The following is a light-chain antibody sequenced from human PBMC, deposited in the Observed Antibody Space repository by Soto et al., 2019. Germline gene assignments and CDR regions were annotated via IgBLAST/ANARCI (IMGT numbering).Light chain of an antibody. CDR2: DAS. V-gene: IGKV3-11*01. Sequence: EIVLTQSPATLSLSPGERATLSCRASQSVSIYLAWYQQKPGQAPRLLIYDASNRATGIPARFSGSGSGTAFTLTISSLAPEDFAVYYCQQRSNWPGTFGQGTKVEIK. J-gene: IGKJ1*01. CDR1: QSVSIY. CDR3: QQRSNWPGT.